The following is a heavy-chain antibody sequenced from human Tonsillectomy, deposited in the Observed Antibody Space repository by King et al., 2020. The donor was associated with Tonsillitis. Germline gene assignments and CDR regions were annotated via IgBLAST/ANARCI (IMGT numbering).Heavy chain of an antibody. CDR2: IIPLYNTT. D-gene: IGHD3-10*01. CDR3: ARPMGRGVISRNYYYAMDV. Sequence: QLVQSGAELKKSGSSVTVSCKTSGGTFTNNAISWLRQAPGQGLEWMGGIIPLYNTTNYAQKFQGRVTITADESTSAAYMELSGLRSDDTAVYYCARPMGRGVISRNYYYAMDVWGQGTTVTVSS. J-gene: IGHJ6*02. V-gene: IGHV1-69*01. CDR1: GGTFTNNA.